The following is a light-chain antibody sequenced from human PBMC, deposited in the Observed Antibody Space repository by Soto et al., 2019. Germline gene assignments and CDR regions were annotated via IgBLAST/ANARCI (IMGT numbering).Light chain of an antibody. J-gene: IGKJ1*01. CDR2: GAS. CDR1: QSVSGN. Sequence: EIVMTQSPATLSVSPGKRASLSCRASQSVSGNLAWYQQKPGQAPRLLIYGASTRATGIPARFSGSGSGTEFTLAISSLQSEDFAVYYCQQYNNWPPAFGQGTKVEIK. V-gene: IGKV3-15*01. CDR3: QQYNNWPPA.